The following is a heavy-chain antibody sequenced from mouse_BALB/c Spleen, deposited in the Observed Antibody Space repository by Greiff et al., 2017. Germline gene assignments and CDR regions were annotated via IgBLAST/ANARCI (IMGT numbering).Heavy chain of an antibody. D-gene: IGHD2-3*01. Sequence: EVQLQQSGAELVRSGASVKLSCTASGFNIKDYYMHWVKQRPEQGLEWIGWIDPENGDTEYAPKFQGKATMTADTSSNTAYLQLSSLTSEDTAVYYCTRWGYAMDDWGQGTSVTVSS. V-gene: IGHV14-4*02. CDR1: GFNIKDYY. CDR2: IDPENGDT. J-gene: IGHJ4*01. CDR3: TRWGYAMDD.